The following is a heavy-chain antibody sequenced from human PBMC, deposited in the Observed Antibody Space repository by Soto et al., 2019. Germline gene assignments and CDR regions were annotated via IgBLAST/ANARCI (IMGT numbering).Heavy chain of an antibody. D-gene: IGHD3-16*01. J-gene: IGHJ4*02. CDR3: VCGGNSFVY. V-gene: IGHV3-7*01. Sequence: EVQLVESGGGLVQPGGSLRLPCAASGFTFSTYWMTWVRQPPGKGLEWVASINQDGSERYYVDSVRGRFTISRDNAKNSLYLQMNSRRAEDTAVYYCVCGGNSFVYWGQGTLVTVSP. CDR1: GFTFSTYW. CDR2: INQDGSER.